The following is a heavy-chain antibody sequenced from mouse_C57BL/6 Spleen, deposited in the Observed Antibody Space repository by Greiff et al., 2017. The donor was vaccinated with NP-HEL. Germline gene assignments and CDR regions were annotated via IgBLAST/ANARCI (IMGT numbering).Heavy chain of an antibody. CDR1: GYTFTSYW. Sequence: QVQLQQPGAELVKPGASVKLSCKASGYTFTSYWMHWVKQRPGQGLEWIGMIHPNSGSTNYNEKFKGKATLTVDKSSSTAYMQLSSLTSEDSAVYYCARSDSSGLFAYRGQGTLVTVSA. CDR3: ARSDSSGLFAY. J-gene: IGHJ3*01. CDR2: IHPNSGST. V-gene: IGHV1-64*01. D-gene: IGHD3-2*02.